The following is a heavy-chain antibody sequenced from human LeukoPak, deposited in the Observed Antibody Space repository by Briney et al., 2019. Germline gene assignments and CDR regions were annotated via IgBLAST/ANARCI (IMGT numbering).Heavy chain of an antibody. D-gene: IGHD1-1*01. J-gene: IGHJ4*02. Sequence: PGGSLRLSCGASGFTLSSYWMHWVGQAPGKGVEGVSVIYSGGSTYYADSVKGRFTISRDNSKNTLYLQMNSLRAEDTAVYYCASRALAGEFDYWGQGTLVTVSS. V-gene: IGHV3-53*01. CDR3: ASRALAGEFDY. CDR1: GFTLSSYW. CDR2: IYSGGST.